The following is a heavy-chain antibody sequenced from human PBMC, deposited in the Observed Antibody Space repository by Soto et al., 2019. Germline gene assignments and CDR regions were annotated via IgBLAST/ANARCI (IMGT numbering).Heavy chain of an antibody. CDR1: GFTFSNAW. CDR2: IKSKTDGGTT. D-gene: IGHD5-12*01. CDR3: ITDLYHSGYSNHDSDCMDV. V-gene: IGHV3-15*01. J-gene: IGHJ6*02. Sequence: PGGALRRSCAASGFTFSNAWMSWVRQAPGKGLEWVGRIKSKTDGGTTDYAAPVKGRFTISRDDSKNKLYLQMNSLKTEDTAVYYCITDLYHSGYSNHDSDCMDVWVQVTTVMVSS.